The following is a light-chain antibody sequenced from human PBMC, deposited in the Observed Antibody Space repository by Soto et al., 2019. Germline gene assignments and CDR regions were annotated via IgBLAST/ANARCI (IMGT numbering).Light chain of an antibody. Sequence: DIQMTQCPSSLSASVGDRVTITCHASQSVGSHLNSYQQHPGKARKLLIYAAYTLESGALCRFSGSGSGTEFHITISSMQRQDFQTYYSPQRFTTPYSFAQGTKVDIK. CDR3: PQRFTTPYS. V-gene: IGKV1-39*01. CDR2: AAY. CDR1: QSVGSH. J-gene: IGKJ2*03.